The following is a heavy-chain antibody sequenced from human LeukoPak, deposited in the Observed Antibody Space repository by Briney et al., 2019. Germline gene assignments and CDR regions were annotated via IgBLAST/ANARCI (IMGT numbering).Heavy chain of an antibody. CDR1: GFSSTDDA. V-gene: IGHV3-23*01. D-gene: IGHD2-2*03. Sequence: AGGCLRLSCVASGFSSTDDAMRWVCQALPRGREWLSSMKGGGETFYADAVKGRCTLSRDISRNTVYLQLNNLRVEDTAIYCCAKASWISTADAGCWGQGTQVTVSS. J-gene: IGHJ4*02. CDR3: AKASWISTADAGC. CDR2: MKGGGET.